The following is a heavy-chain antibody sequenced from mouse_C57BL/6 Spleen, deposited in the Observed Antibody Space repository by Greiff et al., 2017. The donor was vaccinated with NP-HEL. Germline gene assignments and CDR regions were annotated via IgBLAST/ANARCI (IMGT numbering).Heavy chain of an antibody. D-gene: IGHD2-3*01. CDR2: IYPRSGNT. V-gene: IGHV1-81*01. CDR1: GYTFTNYG. CDR3: AREAFSDGYYSMDY. Sequence: QVQLQQSGAELARPGASVKLSCKASGYTFTNYGISWVKQRTGQGLEWIGEIYPRSGNTYYNEKFKGKATLTADKSSSTAYMELRSLTSEDSAVYFCAREAFSDGYYSMDYWGHGTSVTVSS. J-gene: IGHJ4*01.